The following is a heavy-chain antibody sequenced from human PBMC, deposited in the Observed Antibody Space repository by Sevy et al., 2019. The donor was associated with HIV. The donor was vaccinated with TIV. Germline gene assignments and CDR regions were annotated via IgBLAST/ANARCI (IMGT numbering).Heavy chain of an antibody. D-gene: IGHD6-19*01. CDR1: GFSFRNYV. Sequence: GGSLRLSYAASGFSFRNYVMHWVRQAPGKGLEWVAIISYDGSDKYYADSVKGRFTISRDNPKNTLYLHMNSLRTEDTAVYYCAKDNHQVGSGWFGDAFDIWGQGTMVTVSS. J-gene: IGHJ3*02. CDR3: AKDNHQVGSGWFGDAFDI. V-gene: IGHV3-30*18. CDR2: ISYDGSDK.